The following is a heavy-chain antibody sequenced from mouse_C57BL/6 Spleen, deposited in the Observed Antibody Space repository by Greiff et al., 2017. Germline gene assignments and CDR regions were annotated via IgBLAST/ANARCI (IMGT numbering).Heavy chain of an antibody. CDR3: TTNGSYFDY. Sequence: EVQLQQSGAELVRPGASVKLSCTASGFNIKDYYMHWVKQRPEQGLEWIGRIDPEDGDTEYAPKFQGKDTLTADTSSNPAYLQLSSLTSEDTAVYYCTTNGSYFDYWGPGTTLTVSS. CDR1: GFNIKDYY. V-gene: IGHV14-1*01. CDR2: IDPEDGDT. J-gene: IGHJ2*01.